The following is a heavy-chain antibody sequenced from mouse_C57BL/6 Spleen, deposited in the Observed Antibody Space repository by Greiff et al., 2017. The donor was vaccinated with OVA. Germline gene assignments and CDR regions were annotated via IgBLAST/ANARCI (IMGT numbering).Heavy chain of an antibody. CDR1: GFTFSNYW. J-gene: IGHJ2*01. CDR2: ISLKSDNYAT. V-gene: IGHV6-3*01. CDR3: TGGEAAPFDY. Sequence: EVQLQQSGGGLVQPGGSMKLSCVASGFTFSNYWMNWVRQSPEKGLEWVGQISLKSDNYATHYAEYVKGRFTISRDDSKRKVYLQTNNLRAEDTGIYYCTGGEAAPFDYWGQGTTLTVSS. D-gene: IGHD6-1*01.